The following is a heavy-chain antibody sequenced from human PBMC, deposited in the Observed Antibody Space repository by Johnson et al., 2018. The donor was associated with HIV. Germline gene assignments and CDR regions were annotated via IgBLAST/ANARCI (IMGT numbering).Heavy chain of an antibody. CDR1: GMTFSSYA. CDR3: AKDGERAVAAAFDI. CDR2: ISSSGGST. Sequence: QLVESGGGLVQPGGSLRLSCAASGMTFSSYAMSWGRQAPGQGPEWVAAISSSGGSTYYADSVKGRFTISRDNSKNTLYLQMNSLRAEDTAVYYCAKDGERAVAAAFDIWGQGTMVTVSS. D-gene: IGHD6-19*01. J-gene: IGHJ3*02. V-gene: IGHV3-23*04.